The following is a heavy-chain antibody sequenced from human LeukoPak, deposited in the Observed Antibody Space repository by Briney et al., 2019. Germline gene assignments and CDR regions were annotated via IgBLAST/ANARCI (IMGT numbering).Heavy chain of an antibody. CDR3: ARGGERYYYGSGNTQREYGDV. J-gene: IGHJ6*04. CDR2: IHYSGST. D-gene: IGHD3-10*01. Sequence: PSETLSLTCTVSGGSISSYYWSWIRQPPGKGLEWIGYIHYSGSTHYNPSLKSRVTISVDTSKNQVSLKLRSVTAADTAVYYCARGGERYYYGSGNTQREYGDVWGKGTTVTVSS. V-gene: IGHV4-59*01. CDR1: GGSISSYY.